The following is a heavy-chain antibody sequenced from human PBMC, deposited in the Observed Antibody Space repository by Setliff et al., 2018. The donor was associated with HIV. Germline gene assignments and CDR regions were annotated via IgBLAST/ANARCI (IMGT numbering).Heavy chain of an antibody. V-gene: IGHV4-61*09. CDR1: GDSISRDFYY. CDR3: ARQGRPGDFDS. CDR2: IYTNGRT. Sequence: SETLSLTCTVSGDSISRDFYYWNWIRQPAGKGLEWIGHIYTNGRTHYNPSLKSRVTISMDTSKNQFSPKLSSVTAADTAVYYCARQGRPGDFDSWGQGTLVTVSS. J-gene: IGHJ4*02. D-gene: IGHD7-27*01.